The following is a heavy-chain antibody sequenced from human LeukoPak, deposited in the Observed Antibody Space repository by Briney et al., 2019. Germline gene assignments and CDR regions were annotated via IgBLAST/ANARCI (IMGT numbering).Heavy chain of an antibody. V-gene: IGHV1-69*05. Sequence: SVKVSCKASGYSFVGYGITWVRQAPGQGLEWMGGIIPIFGTANYAQKFQGRVTITTDESTSTAYMELSSLRSEDTAVYYCARDWSDSLLDAFDIWGQGTMVTVSS. CDR1: GYSFVGYG. J-gene: IGHJ3*02. CDR3: ARDWSDSLLDAFDI. D-gene: IGHD3-3*01. CDR2: IIPIFGTA.